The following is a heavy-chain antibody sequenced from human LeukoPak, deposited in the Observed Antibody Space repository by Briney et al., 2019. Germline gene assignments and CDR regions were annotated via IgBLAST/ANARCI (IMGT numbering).Heavy chain of an antibody. J-gene: IGHJ4*02. CDR1: GGSISSGGYY. Sequence: PSETLSLTCTVSGGSISSGGYYWSWIRQHPGKGLEWIGYIYYSGSTYYNPSLKSRVTISVDTSKNQFSLKLSSVTAADTAAYYCARDIGGATYFDYWGQGTLVTVSS. D-gene: IGHD1-26*01. V-gene: IGHV4-31*03. CDR2: IYYSGST. CDR3: ARDIGGATYFDY.